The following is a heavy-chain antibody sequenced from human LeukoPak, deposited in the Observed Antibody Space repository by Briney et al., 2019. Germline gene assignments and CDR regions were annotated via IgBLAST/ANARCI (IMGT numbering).Heavy chain of an antibody. Sequence: SETLSLTCAVSGYSISSNNWWAWIRQPPGKGLEWIGYIYYSGNTYYNPYNPSLTSRVTMSVDTSKNQFSLKLSSVTAADTAVYYCARQGCSSTNCYRSWDYWGQGTLVTVSS. CDR2: IYYSGNT. D-gene: IGHD2-2*02. CDR3: ARQGCSSTNCYRSWDY. J-gene: IGHJ4*02. V-gene: IGHV4-28*01. CDR1: GYSISSNNW.